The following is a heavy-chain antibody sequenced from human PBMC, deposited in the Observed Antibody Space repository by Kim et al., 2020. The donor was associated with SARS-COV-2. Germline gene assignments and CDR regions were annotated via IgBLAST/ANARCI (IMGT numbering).Heavy chain of an antibody. Sequence: SETLSLTCLVSGGSISNHYWSWIRQPPGRGLEGLGYMYSSGAKNYHPSLKSRVTMSLDTSKNQFSLKLTSVTTEDTAVYYCARGLLGIPAALDYWGQGALVTVSS. D-gene: IGHD2-2*01. CDR1: GGSISNHY. V-gene: IGHV4-4*09. CDR3: ARGLLGIPAALDY. J-gene: IGHJ4*02. CDR2: MYSSGAK.